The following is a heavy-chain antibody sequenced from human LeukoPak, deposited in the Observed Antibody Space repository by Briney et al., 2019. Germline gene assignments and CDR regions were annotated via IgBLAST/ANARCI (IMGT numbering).Heavy chain of an antibody. J-gene: IGHJ4*02. CDR2: IYSGGST. CDR1: GFTFDDYT. Sequence: GGSLRLSCTVSGFTFDDYTMHWVRQAPGKGLEWVSVIYSGGSTYYADSVKGRFTISRDDSKNTLYLQMNSLRAEDTAVYYCAKDPSGYRYYFDYWGQGTLVTVSS. D-gene: IGHD3-3*01. V-gene: IGHV3-NL1*01. CDR3: AKDPSGYRYYFDY.